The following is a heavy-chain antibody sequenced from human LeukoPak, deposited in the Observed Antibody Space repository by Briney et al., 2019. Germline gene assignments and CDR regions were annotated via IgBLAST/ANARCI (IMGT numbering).Heavy chain of an antibody. D-gene: IGHD2-2*02. V-gene: IGHV3-23*01. CDR2: ISGSGGGT. CDR1: GGTFSSYA. CDR3: ANPQVVPAAIRYYYGMDV. Sequence: SCKASGGTFSSYAMSWVRQAPGKGLEWVSAISGSGGGTYYADSVKGRFTISRDNSKNTLYLQMNSLRAEDTAVYYCANPQVVPAAIRYYYGMDVWGQGTTVTVSS. J-gene: IGHJ6*02.